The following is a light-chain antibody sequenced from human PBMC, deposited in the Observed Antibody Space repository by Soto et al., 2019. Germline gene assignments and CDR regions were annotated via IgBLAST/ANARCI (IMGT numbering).Light chain of an antibody. CDR3: QQYGSSPLAT. Sequence: EIVLTQSPGTLSLSAGERATLSCRASQSVSSSYLACYQQKPGQAPRLLIYGASSRATGIPDRFSGSGSGTDFTLTISRLETEDFAVYYCQQYGSSPLATFGQGTRLEIK. J-gene: IGKJ5*01. CDR1: QSVSSSY. V-gene: IGKV3-20*01. CDR2: GAS.